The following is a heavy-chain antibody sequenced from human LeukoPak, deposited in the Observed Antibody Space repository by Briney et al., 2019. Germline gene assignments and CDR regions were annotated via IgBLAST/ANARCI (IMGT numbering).Heavy chain of an antibody. J-gene: IGHJ5*02. CDR3: ARHSITMVRGVIIRGPEYNWFDP. V-gene: IGHV1-18*01. Sequence: GASVKVSFKASGYTFTSYGISWVRQAPGQGLEWMGWISAYNGNTNYAQKLQGRVTMTTDTSTSTAYMELRSLRYDDPAVYYCARHSITMVRGVIIRGPEYNWFDPWGQGTLVTVSS. D-gene: IGHD3-10*01. CDR2: ISAYNGNT. CDR1: GYTFTSYG.